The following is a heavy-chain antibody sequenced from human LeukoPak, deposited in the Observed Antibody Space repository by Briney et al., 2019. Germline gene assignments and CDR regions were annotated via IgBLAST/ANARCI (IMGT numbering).Heavy chain of an antibody. D-gene: IGHD2-2*01. J-gene: IGHJ4*02. Sequence: ASVKVSCKASGYTFTGYYMHWVRQAPGQGLEWMGWISAYNGNTNYAQKLQGRVTMTTDTSTSTAYVELSRLRSDDTAVYYCARGLRGSPAFDYWGQGTLVTVSS. CDR3: ARGLRGSPAFDY. V-gene: IGHV1-18*04. CDR2: ISAYNGNT. CDR1: GYTFTGYY.